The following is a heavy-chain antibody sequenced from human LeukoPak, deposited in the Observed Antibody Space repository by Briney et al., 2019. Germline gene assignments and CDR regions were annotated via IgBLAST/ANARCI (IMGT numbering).Heavy chain of an antibody. CDR1: GFTFSSYA. J-gene: IGHJ5*02. CDR3: AKSYSSGWFMGDNWFDP. D-gene: IGHD6-19*01. Sequence: GGSLRLSCAASGFTFSSYAMSLVRQAPGKGLEWVSAISGSGGSTYYADSVKGRFTISRDNSKNTLYLQMNSLRAEDTAVYYCAKSYSSGWFMGDNWFDPWGQGTLVTVSS. V-gene: IGHV3-23*01. CDR2: ISGSGGST.